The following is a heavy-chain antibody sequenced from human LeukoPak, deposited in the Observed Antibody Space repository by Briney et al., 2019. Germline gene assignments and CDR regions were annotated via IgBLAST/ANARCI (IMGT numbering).Heavy chain of an antibody. CDR2: IVVGSGNT. V-gene: IGHV1-58*01. CDR3: AAAGLELRTDYYYYYMDV. Sequence: SVKVSRKASGFTFTSSAVQWVRQARGQRLEWIGWIVVGSGNTNYAQKFQERVTITRDMSTSTAYMELSSLRSEDTAVYYCAAAGLELRTDYYYYYMDVWGKGTTVTVSS. J-gene: IGHJ6*03. D-gene: IGHD1-7*01. CDR1: GFTFTSSA.